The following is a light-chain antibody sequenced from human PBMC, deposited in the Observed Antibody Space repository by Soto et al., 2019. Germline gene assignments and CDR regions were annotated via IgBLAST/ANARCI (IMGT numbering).Light chain of an antibody. CDR2: SNN. J-gene: IGLJ2*01. CDR3: ATWDYDLSGVV. CDR1: SSNIGSTA. Sequence: QSVLTQPPSASGTPGQRVSISCSGGSSNIGSTAVDWYYQVPGTAPKLLIYSNNERPSGVPDRFSGSKSGTSASLAISGLQSEDEGDYFCATWDYDLSGVVFGGGPQLTVL. V-gene: IGLV1-44*01.